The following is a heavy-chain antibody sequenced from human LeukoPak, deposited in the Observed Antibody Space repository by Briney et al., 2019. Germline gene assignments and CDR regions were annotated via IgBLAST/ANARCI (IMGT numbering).Heavy chain of an antibody. CDR3: ARGGEIAETTFDI. Sequence: PGGSLRLACAASGFTFSNFAMTWVRLAPGRGLEWVSTLSGSGDSTHFADSVKGRFTISRDNSKNTLYLQMNSLRAEDTAVYYCARGGEIAETTFDIWGQGTMLTVSS. V-gene: IGHV3-23*01. CDR1: GFTFSNFA. J-gene: IGHJ3*02. CDR2: LSGSGDST. D-gene: IGHD6-13*01.